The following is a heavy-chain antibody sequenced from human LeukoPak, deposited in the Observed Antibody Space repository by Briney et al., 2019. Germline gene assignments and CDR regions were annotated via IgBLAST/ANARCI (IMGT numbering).Heavy chain of an antibody. CDR3: ARHVLWFGEAPFFDY. J-gene: IGHJ4*02. D-gene: IGHD3-10*01. CDR2: IYYSGST. Sequence: SETLSLNCTVSGGSISSYYWSWIRQPPGKGLEWIGYIYYSGSTNYNPSLKSRVTISVDTSKNQFSLKLSSVTAADTAVYYCARHVLWFGEAPFFDYWGQGTLVTGSS. CDR1: GGSISSYY. V-gene: IGHV4-59*01.